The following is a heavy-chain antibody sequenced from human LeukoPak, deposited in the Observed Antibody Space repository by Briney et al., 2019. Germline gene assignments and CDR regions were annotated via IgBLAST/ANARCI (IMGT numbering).Heavy chain of an antibody. CDR2: INPSDDST. J-gene: IGHJ4*02. CDR3: ARSYPPYYYDSSGYSGGYFDY. V-gene: IGHV1-46*01. Sequence: ASVKVSCKASGYSFTNYYMHWVRQAPGQGLACMGTINPSDDSTNYAQKLQGRVTMTTDTSTSTAYMELRSLRSDDTAVYYCARSYPPYYYDSSGYSGGYFDYWGQGTLVTVSS. D-gene: IGHD3-22*01. CDR1: GYSFTNYY.